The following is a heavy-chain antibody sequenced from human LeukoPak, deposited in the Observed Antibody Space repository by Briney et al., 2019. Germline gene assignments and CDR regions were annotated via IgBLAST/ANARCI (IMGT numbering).Heavy chain of an antibody. V-gene: IGHV4-39*01. Sequence: PSETLSLTCTVSGGSISSSSYYWGWIRQPPGKGLEWIGGIYYSGSTYYNPSLKSRVTISVDTSKNQFSLKLSSVTAADTAVYYCARGILTGYMDYWGQGTLVTVSS. D-gene: IGHD3-9*01. CDR3: ARGILTGYMDY. CDR1: GGSISSSSYY. CDR2: IYYSGST. J-gene: IGHJ4*02.